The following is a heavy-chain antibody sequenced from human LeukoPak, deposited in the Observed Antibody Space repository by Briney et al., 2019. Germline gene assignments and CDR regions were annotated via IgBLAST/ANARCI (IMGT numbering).Heavy chain of an antibody. Sequence: GESLRLSCAASGFTFSSYDMHWVRQVIGKGREWVSAIGTLADTYYSGSVKGRFTISRENAKNSLYLQMNSLSAGDTAVYYCARGPIGGWLRNGMDVWGQGTTVTVSS. D-gene: IGHD6-19*01. CDR1: GFTFSSYD. V-gene: IGHV3-13*01. J-gene: IGHJ6*02. CDR3: ARGPIGGWLRNGMDV. CDR2: IGTLADT.